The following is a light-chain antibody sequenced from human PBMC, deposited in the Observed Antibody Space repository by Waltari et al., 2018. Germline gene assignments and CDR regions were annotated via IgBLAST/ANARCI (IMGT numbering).Light chain of an antibody. CDR2: DAS. Sequence: EIVLTQSPATLSLSPGERATLPCRASQSVSSYLAWYQQKPGQAPRLLIYDASNRATGIPARFSGSGSGTDFTLTISSLEPEDFAVYYCQQRSNWLITFGQGTRLEIK. CDR3: QQRSNWLIT. J-gene: IGKJ5*01. CDR1: QSVSSY. V-gene: IGKV3-11*01.